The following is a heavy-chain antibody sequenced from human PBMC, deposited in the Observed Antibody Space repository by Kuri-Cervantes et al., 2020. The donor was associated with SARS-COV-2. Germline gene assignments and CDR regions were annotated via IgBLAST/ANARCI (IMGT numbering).Heavy chain of an antibody. CDR2: MNPNSGNT. CDR3: ARGYCGGDCYSGFDWFDP. J-gene: IGHJ5*02. CDR1: GYTFTSYD. Sequence: ASVKVSCKASGYTFTSYDINWVRQATGQGLEWMGWMNPNSGNTGYAQKFQGRVTMTRDTSISTAYMELSRLRSDDTAVYYCARGYCGGDCYSGFDWFDPWGQGTPVTVSS. D-gene: IGHD2-21*01. V-gene: IGHV1-8*01.